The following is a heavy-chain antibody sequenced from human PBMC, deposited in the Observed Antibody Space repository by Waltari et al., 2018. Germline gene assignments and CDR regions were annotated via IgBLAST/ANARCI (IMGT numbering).Heavy chain of an antibody. D-gene: IGHD4-17*01. V-gene: IGHV4-34*02. J-gene: IGHJ4*02. CDR2: INQYGTT. CDR3: ARGYGEEDYWSPFI. Sequence: QVQLQQWGAGLLKPSETLSLTCAVYGGSFSRYYGSWVRQTPGKGLEWIGQINQYGTTSYNPSLKSRVTLSADASKNEFSLKMNSVTAADTGVYYCARGYGEEDYWSPFIWGQGTLVTVSS. CDR1: GGSFSRYY.